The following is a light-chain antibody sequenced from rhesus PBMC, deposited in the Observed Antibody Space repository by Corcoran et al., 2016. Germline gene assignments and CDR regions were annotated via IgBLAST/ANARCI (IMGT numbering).Light chain of an antibody. CDR1: QYINKE. CDR3: LQDYSTPWT. Sequence: DIQMTQSPSSLSASVGDRVTVTCRASQYINKELSWYQQKPGKAPTLLIYGASSLETGVSSRLSGSGSGTDYTLTISSLQPEDVATYYCLQDYSTPWTFGQGTKVEIK. CDR2: GAS. V-gene: IGKV1-94*01. J-gene: IGKJ1*01.